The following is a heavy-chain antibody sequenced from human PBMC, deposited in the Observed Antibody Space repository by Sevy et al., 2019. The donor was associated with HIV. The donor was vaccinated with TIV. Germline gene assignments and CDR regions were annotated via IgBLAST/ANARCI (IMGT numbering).Heavy chain of an antibody. D-gene: IGHD6-13*01. J-gene: IGHJ4*02. CDR1: GRTFSNYA. V-gene: IGHV1-69*13. CDR2: IIPKFGTA. CDR3: ARSISWYACFDS. Sequence: ASVKVSCKASGRTFSNYAINWVRQAPGQGLEWMGGIIPKFGTANYVQKLQGRVTITADESTKTAYMELSSLRSEDTAVYYCARSISWYACFDSWGQGTLVTVSS.